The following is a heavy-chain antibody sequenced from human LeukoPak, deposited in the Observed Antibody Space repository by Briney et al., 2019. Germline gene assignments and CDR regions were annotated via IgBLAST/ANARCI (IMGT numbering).Heavy chain of an antibody. CDR2: INPSGGST. CDR3: ARERIAVAGYYYYGMDV. Sequence: ASVKVSCKASGYTFTSYYMHWVLQAPGQGLEWMGIINPSGGSTSYAQKFQGRVTMTRDTSTSTVYMELSSLRSEDTAVYYCARERIAVAGYYYYGMDVWGQGTTVTVSS. J-gene: IGHJ6*02. D-gene: IGHD6-19*01. V-gene: IGHV1-46*01. CDR1: GYTFTSYY.